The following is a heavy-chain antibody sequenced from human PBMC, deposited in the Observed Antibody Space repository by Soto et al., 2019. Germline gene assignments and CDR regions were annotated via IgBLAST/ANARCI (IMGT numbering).Heavy chain of an antibody. CDR3: ARHEGWTGPDQ. CDR2: IFHDGNT. J-gene: IGHJ5*02. Sequence: QVHLQESGPWLVKPSETLSLTCAVSGASIGSGGWWSWVRQPPGKGLEWIAEIFHDGNTNYSPSLKSRVTISVDKSQNQFSLNVYSVTAADTAVYYCARHEGWTGPDQWGQGTLVTVSS. D-gene: IGHD2-8*02. CDR1: GASIGSGGW. V-gene: IGHV4-4*02.